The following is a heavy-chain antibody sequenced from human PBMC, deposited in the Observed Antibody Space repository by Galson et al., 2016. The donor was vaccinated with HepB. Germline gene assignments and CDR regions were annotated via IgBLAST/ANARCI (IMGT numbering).Heavy chain of an antibody. J-gene: IGHJ6*02. Sequence: QSGAEVKKPGESLKISCKGSGYNFAIYWIGWVRQMPGKGLEWMGLIYPSDSDTRYSPSFQGQVTISADKSLSVAYLQWNSLKASDTAMYYCVRRGFQYHGLDVWGQGTTVIVSS. CDR3: VRRGFQYHGLDV. D-gene: IGHD5-12*01. V-gene: IGHV5-51*01. CDR2: IYPSDSDT. CDR1: GYNFAIYW.